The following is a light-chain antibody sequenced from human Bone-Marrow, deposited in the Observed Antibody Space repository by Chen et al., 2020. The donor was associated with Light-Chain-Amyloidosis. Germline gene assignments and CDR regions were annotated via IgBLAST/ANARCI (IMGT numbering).Light chain of an antibody. Sequence: QAVLTQPPSVSAAPGQKVTIAGSGSSINIRNTSVSWYQQLQASAPKLLIYENDKRPSGIPDRFSGSKSDNSATLTITGLQAGDEADYYCGTWESSLRDGVFGTGTRVTVL. CDR3: GTWESSLRDGV. J-gene: IGLJ1*01. CDR1: SINIRNTS. CDR2: END. V-gene: IGLV1-51*01.